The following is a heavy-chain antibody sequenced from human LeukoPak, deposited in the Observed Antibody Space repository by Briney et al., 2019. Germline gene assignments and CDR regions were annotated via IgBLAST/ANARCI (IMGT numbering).Heavy chain of an antibody. J-gene: IGHJ4*02. CDR3: ARTSATAGLDY. Sequence: SETLSLICTVSGGSISSYYWSWIRQPPGKGLEWIGYIHHTGSTSYNPSLKSRVTISIDMSKNQFSLKLSSVTAADTALYYCARTSATAGLDYWGQGSLVTVSS. CDR2: IHHTGST. V-gene: IGHV4-59*01. CDR1: GGSISSYY. D-gene: IGHD6-25*01.